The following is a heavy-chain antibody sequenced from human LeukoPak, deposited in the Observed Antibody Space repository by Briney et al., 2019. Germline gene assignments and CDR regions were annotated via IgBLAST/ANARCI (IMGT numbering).Heavy chain of an antibody. Sequence: PGGSLRLSCAASGFSFSNYGVNWVRQAPGKGLEWVSGITGHGDTTYYADSVEGRFTISRDNARNTLFLQMNSLRVEDTAVYFCARESGDYGSADMPGYYYYMNVWAKGTTVIVSS. J-gene: IGHJ6*03. CDR1: GFSFSNYG. V-gene: IGHV3-23*01. D-gene: IGHD3-10*01. CDR2: ITGHGDTT. CDR3: ARESGDYGSADMPGYYYYMNV.